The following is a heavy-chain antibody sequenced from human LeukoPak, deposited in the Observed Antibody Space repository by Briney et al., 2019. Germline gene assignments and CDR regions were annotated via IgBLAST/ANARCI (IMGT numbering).Heavy chain of an antibody. D-gene: IGHD6-19*01. CDR2: INHNGNVN. J-gene: IGHJ4*02. CDR1: GFTFSSYW. Sequence: GGSLRLSCAASGFTFSSYWMNWARQAPGKGLEWVASINHNGNVNYYVDSVKGRFTISRDNAKNSLYLQMSNLRAEDTAVYYCARDAAGSGGTRIDYWGQGTLVTVSS. V-gene: IGHV3-7*03. CDR3: ARDAAGSGGTRIDY.